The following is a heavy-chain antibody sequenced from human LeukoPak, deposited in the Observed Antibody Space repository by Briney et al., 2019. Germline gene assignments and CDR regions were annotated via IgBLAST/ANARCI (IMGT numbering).Heavy chain of an antibody. Sequence: SETLSLTCAVYGGSFSGYYWSWIRQPPGKELEWIGEINHSGSANYNPSLMSRVTISLDTSKNHFSLNLSSVTAADTAVYYCARGQGTVTTHWGQGTLVTVSS. D-gene: IGHD4-11*01. CDR3: ARGQGTVTTH. V-gene: IGHV4-34*01. J-gene: IGHJ4*02. CDR1: GGSFSGYY. CDR2: INHSGSA.